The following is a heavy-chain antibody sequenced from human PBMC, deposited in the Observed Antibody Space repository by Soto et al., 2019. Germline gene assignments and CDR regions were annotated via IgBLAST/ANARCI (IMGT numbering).Heavy chain of an antibody. J-gene: IGHJ4*02. Sequence: GGSLRLSCAASGFTFSSYAMSWVRQAPGKGLEWVSAISGSGGSTYYADSVKGRFTISRDNSKNTLYLQMNSLRAEDTAVYYCAKVPLTIVGATTPGYFDYWGQGTLVTVSS. CDR1: GFTFSSYA. CDR3: AKVPLTIVGATTPGYFDY. CDR2: ISGSGGST. V-gene: IGHV3-23*01. D-gene: IGHD1-26*01.